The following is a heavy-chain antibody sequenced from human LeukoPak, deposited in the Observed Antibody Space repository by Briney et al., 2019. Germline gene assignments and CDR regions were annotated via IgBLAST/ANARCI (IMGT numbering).Heavy chain of an antibody. CDR3: ARSIFRYCSSTSCLRDYYYMDV. CDR2: INPSGGST. J-gene: IGHJ6*03. D-gene: IGHD2-2*01. CDR1: GYTFTSYY. V-gene: IGHV1-46*01. Sequence: ASVKVSCKASGYTFTSYYMHWVRQAPGQGLEWMGIINPSGGSTSYAQKFQGRVTMTRDTSISTAYMELRSLRSDDTAVYYCARSIFRYCSSTSCLRDYYYMDVWGKGTTVTVSS.